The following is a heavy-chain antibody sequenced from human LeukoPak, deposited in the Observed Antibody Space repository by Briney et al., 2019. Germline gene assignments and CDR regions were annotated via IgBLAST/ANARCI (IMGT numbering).Heavy chain of an antibody. V-gene: IGHV3-21*01. CDR3: ARGEYGSGSYHIDY. Sequence: PGGSLRLSCAASGFTFSSYSMNWVRQAPGKGLEWVSFISSSGSYIYYADSVKGRFTISRDNAKNSLYLQMNSLRAEDTAVYYCARGEYGSGSYHIDYWGQGTLVTVSS. CDR1: GFTFSSYS. D-gene: IGHD3-10*01. J-gene: IGHJ4*02. CDR2: ISSSGSYI.